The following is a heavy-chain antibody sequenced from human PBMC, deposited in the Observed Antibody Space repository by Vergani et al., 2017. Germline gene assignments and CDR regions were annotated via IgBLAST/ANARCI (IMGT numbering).Heavy chain of an antibody. V-gene: IGHV3-33*06. Sequence: QVQLVESGGGVVQPGTSLRLSCAASGFIFKNHGMQWVRQAPGKGLEWVALIWDDGSKKNYGDSMKGRFTISRDNSKDILYLQMDSLRSEDTALYYCAKYLRDSTDGLPDSWGPGTLVIVSS. J-gene: IGHJ4*02. CDR2: IWDDGSKK. D-gene: IGHD2-21*02. CDR3: AKYLRDSTDGLPDS. CDR1: GFIFKNHG.